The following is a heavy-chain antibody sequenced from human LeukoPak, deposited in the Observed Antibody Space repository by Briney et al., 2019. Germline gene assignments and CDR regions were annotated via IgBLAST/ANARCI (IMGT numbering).Heavy chain of an antibody. CDR2: ITGSGGST. Sequence: TGGSLRLSCAASGFTFSSYAMSWVRQAPGKGLECVSTITGSGGSTYYADSVKGRFTISRDNSRNTLYLQMNTLRAEDTAVYYCAKVGSSGYYHDYWGQGTLVTVSS. CDR3: AKVGSSGYYHDY. J-gene: IGHJ4*02. CDR1: GFTFSSYA. V-gene: IGHV3-23*01. D-gene: IGHD3-22*01.